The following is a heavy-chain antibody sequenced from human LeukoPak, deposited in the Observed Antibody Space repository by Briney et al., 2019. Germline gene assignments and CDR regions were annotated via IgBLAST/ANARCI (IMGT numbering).Heavy chain of an antibody. J-gene: IGHJ4*02. D-gene: IGHD3-10*01. Sequence: SETLSLTCTVSGGSISTYYWSWIRQPPGKGLEWIGYIYYSGSTNYNPSLKRRVTISVDTSKNQFSLKLSSVTAADTAVYYCARKENVYYYFDYWGQGTLVTVSS. CDR1: GGSISTYY. CDR3: ARKENVYYYFDY. CDR2: IYYSGST. V-gene: IGHV4-59*01.